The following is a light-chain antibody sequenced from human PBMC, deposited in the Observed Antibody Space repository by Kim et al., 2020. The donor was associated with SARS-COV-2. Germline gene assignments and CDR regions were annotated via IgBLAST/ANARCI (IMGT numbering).Light chain of an antibody. V-gene: IGKV4-1*01. CDR2: WAS. Sequence: DIVMTQSPDSLAVSLGERATINCKSSQNILYSSNNNNYLAWYQQKPGQPPKLLIYWASTRESGVPDRFSGGGSETDFTLTISSLQAEDVALYYCQQYYSTPWTFGQGTKLEI. J-gene: IGKJ1*01. CDR1: QNILYSSNNNNY. CDR3: QQYYSTPWT.